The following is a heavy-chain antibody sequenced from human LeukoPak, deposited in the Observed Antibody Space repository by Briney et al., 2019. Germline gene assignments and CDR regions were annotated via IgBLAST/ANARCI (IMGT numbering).Heavy chain of an antibody. CDR3: GSLLSNGPFDY. J-gene: IGHJ4*02. Sequence: ASVKVSRKASGYTFTRYSMHWVRQAPGQGVEWMGWIYPNSGATKYAQKFQGRVTMTRDTSTSTAYMQLSRLRSDDTAVYYCGSLLSNGPFDYWGQGSLVTVSS. V-gene: IGHV1-2*02. CDR1: GYTFTRYS. CDR2: IYPNSGAT.